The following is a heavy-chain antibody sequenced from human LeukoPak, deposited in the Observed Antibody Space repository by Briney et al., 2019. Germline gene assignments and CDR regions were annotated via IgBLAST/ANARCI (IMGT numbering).Heavy chain of an antibody. J-gene: IGHJ6*02. V-gene: IGHV4-59*01. D-gene: IGHD1-26*01. Sequence: RSSETLSLTCSVSDGSINSYYWNWIRRPPGKGLEWIGYIYYNGNTNYSPSLKSRVTMSVDTSKNLFSLKVSSVIAADTAAYYCARGRSNYYGMDVWGQGTTVTVSS. CDR3: ARGRSNYYGMDV. CDR1: DGSINSYY. CDR2: IYYNGNT.